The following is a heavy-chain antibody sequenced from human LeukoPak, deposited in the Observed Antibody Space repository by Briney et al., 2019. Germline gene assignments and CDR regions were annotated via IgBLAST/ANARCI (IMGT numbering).Heavy chain of an antibody. CDR3: ARAYTSSWYIGAFSL. V-gene: IGHV4-4*02. J-gene: IGHJ3*01. Sequence: SETLSLTCDVSGGSITNINWWSWVRQSPGKGLEWIGEIYHTGLTKYNPSLQSRVIMSVDRSKNQFSLNMTSVTAADTAVYYCARAYTSSWYIGAFSLWGQGTVVTVSS. CDR1: GGSITNINW. CDR2: IYHTGLT. D-gene: IGHD6-13*01.